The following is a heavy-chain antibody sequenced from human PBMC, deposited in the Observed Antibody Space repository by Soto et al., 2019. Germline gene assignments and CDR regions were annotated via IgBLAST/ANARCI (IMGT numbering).Heavy chain of an antibody. J-gene: IGHJ2*01. D-gene: IGHD4-17*01. Sequence: ASVKVSCKASGYTFTSYYMHLVRQAPGQGLEWMGIINPSGGSTSYAQKFQGRVTMTRDTSTSTVYMELSSLRSEDTAVYYCARVSSGETTVDNWYFDLWGRGILVTVSS. CDR1: GYTFTSYY. CDR2: INPSGGST. CDR3: ARVSSGETTVDNWYFDL. V-gene: IGHV1-46*03.